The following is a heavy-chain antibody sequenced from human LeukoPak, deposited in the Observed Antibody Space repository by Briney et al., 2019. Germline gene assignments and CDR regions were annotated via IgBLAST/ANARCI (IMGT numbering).Heavy chain of an antibody. D-gene: IGHD3-10*01. V-gene: IGHV3-33*06. Sequence: PGGSLRLSCAASGFTFSSYGTHWVRQAPGKGLEWVAVIWYDGSNKYYADSVKGRFTISRDNSKNTLYLQMNSLRAEDTAVYYCAKGTEVRGVIIRGVDYWGQGTLVTVSS. CDR1: GFTFSSYG. CDR3: AKGTEVRGVIIRGVDY. CDR2: IWYDGSNK. J-gene: IGHJ4*02.